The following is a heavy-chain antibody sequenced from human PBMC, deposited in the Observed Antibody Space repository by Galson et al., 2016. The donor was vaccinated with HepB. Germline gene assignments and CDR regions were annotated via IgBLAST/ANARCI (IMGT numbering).Heavy chain of an antibody. Sequence: ETLSLTCAVYGGSFSGDYWSWIRQSPGKGLEWIGEINHSGSTNYNPSLKSRVPVSVDTSKNQVSLKLSSVTAADTAVYYCARGPLLRYFDWGQGTLVTVSS. J-gene: IGHJ4*02. D-gene: IGHD3-9*01. V-gene: IGHV4-34*01. CDR2: INHSGST. CDR3: ARGPLLRYFD. CDR1: GGSFSGDY.